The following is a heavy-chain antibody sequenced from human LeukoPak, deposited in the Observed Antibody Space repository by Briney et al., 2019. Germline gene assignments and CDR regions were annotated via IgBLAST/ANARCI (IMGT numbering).Heavy chain of an antibody. CDR3: AKVDDYYGSGSYLVDS. CDR1: GFTFSSYG. D-gene: IGHD3-10*01. CDR2: IRYDGSNK. Sequence: GGSLRLSCAASGFTFSSYGMRWVRQAPGKGLEWVAFIRYDGSNKYYADSVKGRFTISRDNSKNTLYLQMNSLRTDDTAVYYCAKVDDYYGSGSYLVDSWGQGTLVTVSS. V-gene: IGHV3-30*02. J-gene: IGHJ4*02.